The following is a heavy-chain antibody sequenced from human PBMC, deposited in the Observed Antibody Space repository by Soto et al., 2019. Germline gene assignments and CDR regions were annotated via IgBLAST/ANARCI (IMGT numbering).Heavy chain of an antibody. V-gene: IGHV4-59*08. J-gene: IGHJ4*02. D-gene: IGHD1-1*01. CDR3: ASGSYYVDY. CDR1: GGSITNYY. Sequence: QVQLQESGPGLVKPSETLSLTCTVSGGSITNYYWSWIRQPPGKGLEWIAYTHYSGSTNYNPSLRRRATISVDTSKNQFSLRLRSVTAADTAVYYCASGSYYVDYWGQGTLVTVSS. CDR2: THYSGST.